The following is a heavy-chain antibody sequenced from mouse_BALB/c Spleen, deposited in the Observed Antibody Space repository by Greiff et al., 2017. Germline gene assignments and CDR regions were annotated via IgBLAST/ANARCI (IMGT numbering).Heavy chain of an antibody. J-gene: IGHJ1*01. D-gene: IGHD1-1*01. CDR2: IYPGSGST. CDR3: ARTRSYPFYWYFDV. V-gene: IGHV1-55*01. Sequence: QVQLQQPGAELVKPGTSVKLSCKASGYNFTSYWINWVKLRPGQGLEWIGDIYPGSGSTNYNEKFKSKATLTVDTSSSTAYMQLSSLASEDSALYYCARTRSYPFYWYFDVWGAGTTVTVSS. CDR1: GYNFTSYW.